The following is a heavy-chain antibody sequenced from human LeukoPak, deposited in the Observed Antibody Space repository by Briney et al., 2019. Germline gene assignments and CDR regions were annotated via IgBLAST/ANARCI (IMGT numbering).Heavy chain of an antibody. J-gene: IGHJ4*02. CDR1: GFTFRSYE. CDR3: AIDTSGSYVFDY. Sequence: PGGSLRLSCAASGFTFRSYEMNWVRQAPGKGLEWVSYISSSGSTIYYADSVKGRFTISRDNAKNSLYLQMNSLRADDTAVYYCAIDTSGSYVFDYWGQGTLVTVSS. D-gene: IGHD1-26*01. V-gene: IGHV3-48*03. CDR2: ISSSGSTI.